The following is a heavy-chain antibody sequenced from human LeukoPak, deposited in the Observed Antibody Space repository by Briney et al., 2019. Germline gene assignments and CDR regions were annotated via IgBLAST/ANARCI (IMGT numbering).Heavy chain of an antibody. D-gene: IGHD3-22*01. CDR2: IYSGGST. CDR1: GFTVSSNY. Sequence: GGSLRLSCAASGFTVSSNYMSWVRQAPGKGLEWVSVIYSGGSTYYADSVKGRFTISRDNSKNTLYLQMNSLRAEDTAVYYCARDSDRYYYDSSGYYDYWGQGTLVTVSS. V-gene: IGHV3-53*01. CDR3: ARDSDRYYYDSSGYYDY. J-gene: IGHJ4*02.